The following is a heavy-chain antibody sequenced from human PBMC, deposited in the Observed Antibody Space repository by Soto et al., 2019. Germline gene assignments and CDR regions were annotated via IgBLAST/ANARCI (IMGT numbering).Heavy chain of an antibody. V-gene: IGHV4-34*01. D-gene: IGHD4-17*01. CDR1: GGSFSGYY. CDR2: INHSGST. Sequence: SETLSLTCAVYGGSFSGYYWSWIRQPPGKGLEWIGEINHSGSTNYNPSLKSRVTISVDTSKNQFSLKLSSVTAADTAVYYCARGGGYGDYYKNSGQTDYWGQGTLVTVSS. J-gene: IGHJ4*02. CDR3: ARGGGYGDYYKNSGQTDY.